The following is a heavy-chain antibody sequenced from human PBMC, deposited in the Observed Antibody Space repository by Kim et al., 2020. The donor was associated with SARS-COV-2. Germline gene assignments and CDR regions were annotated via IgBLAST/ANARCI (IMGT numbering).Heavy chain of an antibody. J-gene: IGHJ3*02. V-gene: IGHV1-69*04. D-gene: IGHD3-22*01. CDR2: IIPILGIA. CDR3: AREINDLITMIVPITGAFDI. CDR1: GGTFSSYA. Sequence: SVKVSCKASGGTFSSYAISWVRQAPGQGLEWMGRIIPILGIANYAQKFQGRVTITADKSTSTAYMELSSLRSEDTAVYYCAREINDLITMIVPITGAFDIWGQGTMVTVSS.